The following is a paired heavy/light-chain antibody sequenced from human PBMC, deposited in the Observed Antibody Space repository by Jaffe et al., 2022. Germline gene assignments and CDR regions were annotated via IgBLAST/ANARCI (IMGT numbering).Heavy chain of an antibody. CDR3: ARVVVAATPRGGMTFYYYYMDV. CDR2: IIPIFGTA. V-gene: IGHV1-69*05. J-gene: IGHJ6*03. CDR1: GGTFSSYA. D-gene: IGHD2-15*01. Sequence: QVQLVQSGAEVKKPGSSVKVSCKASGGTFSSYAISWVRQAPGQGLEWMGGIIPIFGTANYAQKFQGRVTITTDESTSTAYMELSSLRSEDTAVYYCARVVVAATPRGGMTFYYYYMDVWGKGTTVTVSS.
Light chain of an antibody. J-gene: IGKJ5*01. CDR3: QQYNSYPIT. CDR1: QSISSW. V-gene: IGKV1-5*03. CDR2: KAS. Sequence: DIQMTQSPSTLSASVGDRVTITCRASQSISSWLAWYQQKPGKAPKLLIYKASSLESGVPSRFSGSGSGTEFTLTISSLQPDDFATYYCQQYNSYPITFGQGTRLEIK.